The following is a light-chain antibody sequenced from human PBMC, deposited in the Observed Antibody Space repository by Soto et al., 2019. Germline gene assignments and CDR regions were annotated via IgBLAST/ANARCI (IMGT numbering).Light chain of an antibody. CDR1: QSFSSY. J-gene: IGKJ4*01. CDR2: DAS. V-gene: IGKV3-11*01. CDR3: QQRSNWPLT. Sequence: EIVLTQSPATLSLSPGERATLSWRASQSFSSYLAWYQQKPGQAPRLLIYDASNRATGIPARFSGSGSGTDFTLTISSLEPEDFAVYYCQQRSNWPLTFGGGTKVDIK.